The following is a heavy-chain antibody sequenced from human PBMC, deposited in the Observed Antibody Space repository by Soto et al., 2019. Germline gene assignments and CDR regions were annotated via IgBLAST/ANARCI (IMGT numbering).Heavy chain of an antibody. CDR1: GGTFSSYA. J-gene: IGHJ4*02. V-gene: IGHV1-69*06. D-gene: IGHD3-22*01. Sequence: GASVKVSCKASGGTFSSYAISRVRQAPGQGLEWMGGIIPIFGTANYAQKFQGRVTITADKSTSTAYMELSSLRSEDTAVYYCARGYYYGSSGYYPFDYWGQGTLVTVSS. CDR3: ARGYYYGSSGYYPFDY. CDR2: IIPIFGTA.